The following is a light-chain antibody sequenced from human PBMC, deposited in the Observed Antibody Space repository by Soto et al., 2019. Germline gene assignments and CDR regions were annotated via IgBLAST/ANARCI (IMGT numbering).Light chain of an antibody. CDR3: SSHTSSSNVV. J-gene: IGLJ2*01. CDR1: SSDVGGYNY. Sequence: QSALTQPASVSGSPGQSITISCTGTSSDVGGYNYVSWYQQHPGKAPKLMIYDVSNRPSGVSNRFSGSKPGNTASLTISGLQAEDEADYYCSSHTSSSNVVFGGGTKVTVL. CDR2: DVS. V-gene: IGLV2-14*01.